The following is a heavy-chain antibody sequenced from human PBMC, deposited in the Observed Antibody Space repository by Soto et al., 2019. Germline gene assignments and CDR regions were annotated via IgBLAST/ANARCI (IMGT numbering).Heavy chain of an antibody. CDR3: ARDGYGDYDSDYFDY. V-gene: IGHV3-33*01. J-gene: IGHJ4*02. D-gene: IGHD4-17*01. CDR2: IWYDGSNK. CDR1: GFTFSSYG. Sequence: GGSLRLSCAASGFTFSSYGMHWVRQAPGKGLEWVAVIWYDGSNKYYADSVKGRFTISRDNSKNTLYLQMNSLRAEDTAVYYCARDGYGDYDSDYFDYWGQGTLVTVSS.